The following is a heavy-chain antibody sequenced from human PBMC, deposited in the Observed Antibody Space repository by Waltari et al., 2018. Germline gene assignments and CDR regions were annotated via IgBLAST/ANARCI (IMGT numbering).Heavy chain of an antibody. CDR1: GGSFSGYY. CDR2: INHSGST. J-gene: IGHJ2*01. CDR3: ARGDYGSYWYFDL. Sequence: QVQLQQWGAALLKPSETLSLTCAVYGGSFSGYYWSWIRQPPGKGLEWIGEINHSGSTNYKPSLKSRVTISVDKSKNQFSLKLSSVTAADTAVYYCARGDYGSYWYFDLWGRGTLVTVSS. D-gene: IGHD4-17*01. V-gene: IGHV4-34*01.